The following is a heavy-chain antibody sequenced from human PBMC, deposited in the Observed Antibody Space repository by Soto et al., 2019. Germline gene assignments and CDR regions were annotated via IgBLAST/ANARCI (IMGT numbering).Heavy chain of an antibody. CDR3: AKNPGYYYDSTGYHFDY. D-gene: IGHD3-22*01. J-gene: IGHJ4*02. Sequence: GGSLRLSCAASGFTFSSYWMHWVRQTPGKGLVWVARIDGGGSITTYADSVKGRFTISRDNSKNTLYLQMNSLRAEDTAVYYCAKNPGYYYDSTGYHFDYWGQPPLFTVSS. CDR2: IDGGGSIT. CDR1: GFTFSSYW. V-gene: IGHV3-74*01.